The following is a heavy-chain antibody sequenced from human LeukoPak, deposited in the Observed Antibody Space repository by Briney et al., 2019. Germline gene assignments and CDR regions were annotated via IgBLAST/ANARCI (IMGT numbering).Heavy chain of an antibody. Sequence: PSETLSLTCTVSGGSISSRYWSLLRQPPGKGLEWIGYIYYSGITKYSPSLKSRVTISVDTSKNQFSLRLTSVTAADTAVYYCARTSYHYNSGDYGWYFDYWGQGTLVTVSA. V-gene: IGHV4-59*11. CDR3: ARTSYHYNSGDYGWYFDY. J-gene: IGHJ4*02. CDR2: IYYSGIT. CDR1: GGSISSRY. D-gene: IGHD3-10*01.